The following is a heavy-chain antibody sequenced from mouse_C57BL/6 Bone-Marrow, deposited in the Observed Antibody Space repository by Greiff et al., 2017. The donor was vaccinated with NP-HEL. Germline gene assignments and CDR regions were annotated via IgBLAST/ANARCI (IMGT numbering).Heavy chain of an antibody. V-gene: IGHV10-1*01. J-gene: IGHJ3*01. CDR1: GFSFNTYA. CDR2: IRSKSNNYAT. CDR3: VSRWFAY. Sequence: GGGLVQPKGSLKLSCAASGFSFNTYAMHWFRQAPGKGLEWVARIRSKSNNYATYYADSVKDRFTISRDDSESMLYLQMNNLKTEDTAMYYCVSRWFAYWGQGTLVTVSA.